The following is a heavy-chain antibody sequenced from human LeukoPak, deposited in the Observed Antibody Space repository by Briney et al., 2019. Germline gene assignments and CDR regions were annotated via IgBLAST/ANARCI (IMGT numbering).Heavy chain of an antibody. CDR2: IYTGGNT. D-gene: IGHD3-22*01. Sequence: GGSLRLSCAASGFTVDGNYLSWVRQAPGKGLEWVSTIYTGGNTYYAASVKGRFTISRDFSKNTVFLHMNSLRAEDTAMYYCARGDDSGYYDYFDYWGQGALVTVSS. V-gene: IGHV3-53*01. CDR3: ARGDDSGYYDYFDY. CDR1: GFTVDGNY. J-gene: IGHJ4*02.